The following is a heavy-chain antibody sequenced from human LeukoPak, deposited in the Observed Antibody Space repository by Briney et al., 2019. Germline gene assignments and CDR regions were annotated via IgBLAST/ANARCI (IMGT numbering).Heavy chain of an antibody. J-gene: IGHJ4*02. CDR3: ARGDSSGWYFDD. D-gene: IGHD6-19*01. V-gene: IGHV3-20*04. CDR2: INWNGGST. CDR1: GFTFDDYG. Sequence: PGGSLRLSCAASGFTFDDYGMSWVRQAPGKGLEWVSGINWNGGSTGYADSVKGRFTISRDNAKNSLYLQMNSLRADDTALYYCARGDSSGWYFDDWGQGTLVTVSS.